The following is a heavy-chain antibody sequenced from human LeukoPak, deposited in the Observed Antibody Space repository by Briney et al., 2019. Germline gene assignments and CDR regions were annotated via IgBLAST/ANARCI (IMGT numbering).Heavy chain of an antibody. V-gene: IGHV1-2*02. D-gene: IGHD1-26*01. J-gene: IGHJ5*02. Sequence: GASVKVSCKASGYTFTGYYMHCVRQAPGQGLEWMGWINPNSGGTNYAQKFQGRVTMTRDTSISTAYLELSRLRSDDTAVYYCASGSGSYYNNWFDPWGQGTLVTVSS. CDR3: ASGSGSYYNNWFDP. CDR1: GYTFTGYY. CDR2: INPNSGGT.